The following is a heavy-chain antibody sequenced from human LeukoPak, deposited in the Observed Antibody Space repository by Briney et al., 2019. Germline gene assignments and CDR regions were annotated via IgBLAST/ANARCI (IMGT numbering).Heavy chain of an antibody. J-gene: IGHJ4*02. Sequence: GGSLRLSCAASGFDFHNYVIHWVRQAPGKGLEWVAVISYDGSNKYYADSVKGQFTISRDNSKNTLYLQMNSLRAEDTAVYYCARDHQYYDFWSGYYFHWGQGTLVTVSS. CDR1: GFDFHNYV. CDR3: ARDHQYYDFWSGYYFH. CDR2: ISYDGSNK. V-gene: IGHV3-30*04. D-gene: IGHD3-3*01.